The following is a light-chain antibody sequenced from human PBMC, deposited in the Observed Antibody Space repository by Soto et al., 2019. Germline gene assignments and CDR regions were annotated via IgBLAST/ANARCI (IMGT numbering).Light chain of an antibody. J-gene: IGKJ3*01. CDR2: DAS. CDR3: QQRGDWPLT. Sequence: PGERPSLTCRASQHIAVYLDWLQQIPGQSPRLLIFDASARATGTPTRFSGSGSGTDFTLTISSLEPEDFAVYYCQQRGDWPLTFGPGTKVAIK. CDR1: QHIAVY. V-gene: IGKV3-11*01.